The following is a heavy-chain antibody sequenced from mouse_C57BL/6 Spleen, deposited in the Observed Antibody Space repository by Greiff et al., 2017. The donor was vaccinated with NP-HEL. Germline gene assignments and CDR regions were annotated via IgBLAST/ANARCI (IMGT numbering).Heavy chain of an antibody. J-gene: IGHJ3*01. V-gene: IGHV3-6*01. Sequence: ESGPGLVKPSQSLSLTCSVTGYSITSGYYWNWIRQFPGNKLEWMGYISYDGSNNYNPSLKNRISITRDTSKNQFFLKLNSVTTEDTATYYCAILYYGNYAWFAYWGQGTLVTVSA. CDR1: GYSITSGYY. CDR2: ISYDGSN. D-gene: IGHD2-1*01. CDR3: AILYYGNYAWFAY.